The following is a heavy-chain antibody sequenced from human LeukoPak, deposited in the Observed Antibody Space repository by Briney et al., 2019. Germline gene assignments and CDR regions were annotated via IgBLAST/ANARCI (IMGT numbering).Heavy chain of an antibody. CDR1: GLPLSNYG. V-gene: IGHV3-23*01. Sequence: GGSVTLSCAVSGLPLSNYGKRWARHPRGKGREWVVGISDSGGITEYADSVKGRFTISRDNSKNTLYLQMSSLRAEDTAVYFCAKRGVVIRVILVGFHKEAYYFDSWGQGALVTVSS. D-gene: IGHD3-22*01. CDR3: AKRGVVIRVILVGFHKEAYYFDS. CDR2: ISDSGGIT. J-gene: IGHJ4*02.